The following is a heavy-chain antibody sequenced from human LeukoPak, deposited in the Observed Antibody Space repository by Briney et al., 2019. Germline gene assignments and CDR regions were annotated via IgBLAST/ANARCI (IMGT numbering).Heavy chain of an antibody. CDR3: AKEGDEFRGYLDV. V-gene: IGHV3-NL1*01. CDR1: GFTFSRLG. CDR2: IHNGGTMG. Sequence: GGSLRLSCATSGFTFSRLGMQWVRQAPGKGLEWAAVIHNGGTMGQYADSVKGRFTISKDFSRNTLHLQMHSLRDDDTAVYYCAKEGDEFRGYLDVWGKGTTVTVSS. J-gene: IGHJ6*04. D-gene: IGHD5-12*01.